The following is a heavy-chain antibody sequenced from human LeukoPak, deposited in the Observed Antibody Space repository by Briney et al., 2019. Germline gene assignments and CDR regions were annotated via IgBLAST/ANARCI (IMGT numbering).Heavy chain of an antibody. CDR3: ASAYYDSSGYYYGMFDY. V-gene: IGHV4-34*01. Sequence: ETSETLSLTCAVYGGSFSGYYWSWIRQPPGKGLEWIGEINHSGSTNYNPSLKSRVTISVDTSKNQFSLKLSSVTAADTAVYYCASAYYDSSGYYYGMFDYWGQGTLVTVSS. J-gene: IGHJ4*02. CDR1: GGSFSGYY. CDR2: INHSGST. D-gene: IGHD3-22*01.